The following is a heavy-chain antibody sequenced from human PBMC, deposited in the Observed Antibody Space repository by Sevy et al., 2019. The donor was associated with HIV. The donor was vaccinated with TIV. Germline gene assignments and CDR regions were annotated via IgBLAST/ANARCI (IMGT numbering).Heavy chain of an antibody. J-gene: IGHJ4*02. Sequence: GGSLRLSCAASGFTVSSNYMSWVRQAPGKGLEWVSIFYINVNTYYSDSVKGRFIISRDTSQNTVFLHMNSLRAEDTAVYYCVREAFCSSATCYRPYWGQGTLVTVSS. V-gene: IGHV3-66*01. CDR1: GFTVSSNY. CDR2: FYINVNT. D-gene: IGHD2-2*01. CDR3: VREAFCSSATCYRPY.